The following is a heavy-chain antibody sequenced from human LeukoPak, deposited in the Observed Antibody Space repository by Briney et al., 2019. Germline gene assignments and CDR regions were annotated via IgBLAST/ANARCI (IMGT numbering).Heavy chain of an antibody. J-gene: IGHJ4*02. Sequence: GASVKVSCKASGYTFTSYGISWVRQAPGQGLEWMGWISAYNGNTNYAQKLQGRVTMTTDTSTSTAYMELRSLRSDDTAVYYCARSPWGTTRSNSYYFDYWGQGTLVTVSP. CDR2: ISAYNGNT. V-gene: IGHV1-18*01. CDR3: ARSPWGTTRSNSYYFDY. CDR1: GYTFTSYG. D-gene: IGHD2-15*01.